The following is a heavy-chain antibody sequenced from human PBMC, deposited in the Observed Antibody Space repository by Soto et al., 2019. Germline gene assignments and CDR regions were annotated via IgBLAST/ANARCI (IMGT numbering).Heavy chain of an antibody. D-gene: IGHD2-15*01. CDR3: ARDPCSGGSCYSAVGWFDP. V-gene: IGHV3-21*01. Sequence: GGSLRLSCAASGFPFSSYSMNWVRQAPGKGLDWVSSISSSSSYIYYADSVKGRFTISRDNAKNSLYLQMNSLRAEDTAVYYCARDPCSGGSCYSAVGWFDPWGQGTLVTVSS. J-gene: IGHJ5*02. CDR1: GFPFSSYS. CDR2: ISSSSSYI.